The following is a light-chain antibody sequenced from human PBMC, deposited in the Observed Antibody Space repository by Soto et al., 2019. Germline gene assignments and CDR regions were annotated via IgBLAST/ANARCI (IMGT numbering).Light chain of an antibody. CDR3: SSYTSSSTYV. Sequence: QSALTQPASVSGSPGQSITISCTGPSSDVGGYNYVSWSQQHPGKAPQLMIYEVSNRPSGVSNRFSGSKSGNTASLTISGLQAEDEADYYCSSYTSSSTYVFGTGTKVTVL. CDR2: EVS. J-gene: IGLJ1*01. V-gene: IGLV2-14*01. CDR1: SSDVGGYNY.